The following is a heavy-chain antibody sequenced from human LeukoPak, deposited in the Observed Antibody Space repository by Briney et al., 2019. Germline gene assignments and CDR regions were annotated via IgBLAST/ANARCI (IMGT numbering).Heavy chain of an antibody. CDR2: MNSDGGQK. CDR1: GFAFSSSW. V-gene: IGHV3-7*01. J-gene: IGHJ4*02. D-gene: IGHD5-24*01. CDR3: ARNYAYNHFDY. Sequence: GGSLRLSCAVSGFAFSSSWMTWVRQAPGQGLEWVATMNSDGGQKSYVDSVKGRFTISRDNAKNSLYLQMNSLRAEDTAVYYCARNYAYNHFDYWGQGTLVTVST.